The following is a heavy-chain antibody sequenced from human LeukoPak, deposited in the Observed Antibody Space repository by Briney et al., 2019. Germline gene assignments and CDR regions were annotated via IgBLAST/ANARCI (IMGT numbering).Heavy chain of an antibody. V-gene: IGHV3-43*02. CDR2: ISGDGGST. CDR3: AKAGYFDWLLYY. Sequence: GSLRLSRAASGFTFDDYAMHWVRQAPGKDLEWVSLISGDGGSTYYADSVKGRFTISRDNSKNSLYLQMNSLRTEDTALYYCAKAGYFDWLLYYWGQGTLVTVSS. D-gene: IGHD3-9*01. CDR1: GFTFDDYA. J-gene: IGHJ4*02.